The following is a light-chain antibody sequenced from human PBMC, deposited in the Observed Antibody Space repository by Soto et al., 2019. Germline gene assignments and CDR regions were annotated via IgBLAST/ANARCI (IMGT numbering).Light chain of an antibody. V-gene: IGKV3D-20*02. J-gene: IGKJ3*01. CDR2: GAS. CDR3: QQRSNWTLT. Sequence: EIVLTQSPGTLSLSPGERATLSCGANQSVTSNYLAWYQQKPGQPPRLLIYGASSRATGTPDRFSGSGSGTDFNLTISRLEPEDFAVYECQQRSNWTLTFGPGTKVDIK. CDR1: QSVTSNY.